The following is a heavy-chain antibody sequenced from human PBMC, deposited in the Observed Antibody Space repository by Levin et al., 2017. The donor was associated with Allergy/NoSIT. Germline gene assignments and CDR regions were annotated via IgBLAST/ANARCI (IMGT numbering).Heavy chain of an antibody. CDR2: ISGGGVTT. Sequence: GGSLRLSCAASGFTFSNYAMSWVRQAPGKGLEWVSGISGGGVTTYYADSVKGRFTISRDNSKNTLYLQMSSLRAEDTAVYYCAKAAYDYVWGTYQDYWGQGTLVTVSA. V-gene: IGHV3-23*01. J-gene: IGHJ4*02. CDR1: GFTFSNYA. CDR3: AKAAYDYVWGTYQDY. D-gene: IGHD3-16*02.